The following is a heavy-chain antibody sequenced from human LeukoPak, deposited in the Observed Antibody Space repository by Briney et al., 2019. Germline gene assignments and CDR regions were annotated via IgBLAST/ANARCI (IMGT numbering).Heavy chain of an antibody. CDR3: AISAITGSTPTAYNWFDP. CDR1: GYTFTGYY. Sequence: ASVKASCKASGYTFTGYYMHWVRQAPGQGLEWMGWINPNSGGTNYAQKFQGRVTMTRDTSISTAYMELSSLRSEDTAVYYCAISAITGSTPTAYNWFDPWGQGTLVTVSS. D-gene: IGHD1-20*01. CDR2: INPNSGGT. V-gene: IGHV1-2*02. J-gene: IGHJ5*02.